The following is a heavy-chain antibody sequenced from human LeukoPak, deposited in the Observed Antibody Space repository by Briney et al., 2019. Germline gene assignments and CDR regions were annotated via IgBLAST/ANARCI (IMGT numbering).Heavy chain of an antibody. Sequence: KPSETLSLTCTVSGGSISSYYWSWIRQPPGKGLEWIGYIYYTGNTNYNPSLKSRVTISVDTSKNQFSLNLSSVTAAGTAIYYCARLGGATSPFGYWGQGTLVTVSS. CDR1: GGSISSYY. CDR3: ARLGGATSPFGY. V-gene: IGHV4-59*08. CDR2: IYYTGNT. D-gene: IGHD1-26*01. J-gene: IGHJ4*02.